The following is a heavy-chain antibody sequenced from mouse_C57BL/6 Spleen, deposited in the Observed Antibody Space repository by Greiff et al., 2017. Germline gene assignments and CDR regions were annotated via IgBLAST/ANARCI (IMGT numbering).Heavy chain of an antibody. CDR3: ARQGYYGSIDY. J-gene: IGHJ2*01. CDR2: ISSGGSST. Sequence: EVKLVESGGDLVKPGGSLKLSCAASGFTFSSYGMSWVRQTPDKRLEWVATISSGGSSTYYPDSVKGRFTISRDNAKNTLYLQMSRLKSEDTAMYYCARQGYYGSIDYWGQGTTLTVSS. CDR1: GFTFSSYG. V-gene: IGHV5-6*01. D-gene: IGHD1-1*01.